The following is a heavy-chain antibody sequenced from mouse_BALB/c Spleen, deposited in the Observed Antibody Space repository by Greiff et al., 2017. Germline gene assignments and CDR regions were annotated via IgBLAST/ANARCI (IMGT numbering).Heavy chain of an antibody. CDR2: ISNGGGST. D-gene: IGHD2-10*02. V-gene: IGHV5-12-2*01. Sequence: EVKLVESGGGLVQPGGSLKLSCAASGFTFSSYTMSWVRQTPEKRLEWVAYISNGGGSTYYPDTVKGRFTISRDNAKNTLYLQMSSLKSEDTAMYYCARQKYGNYFYYAIDYWGQGTSVTVSS. J-gene: IGHJ4*01. CDR3: ARQKYGNYFYYAIDY. CDR1: GFTFSSYT.